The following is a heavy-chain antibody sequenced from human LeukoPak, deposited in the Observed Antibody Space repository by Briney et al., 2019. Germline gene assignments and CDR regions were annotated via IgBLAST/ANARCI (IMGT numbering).Heavy chain of an antibody. Sequence: SETLSLTCTVSGDSINSYYWSWIRQPPGKGLEWLGYIYYRGSANYNPSLKSRVTISIDTSKNQFSLKLSSVTAADTAVYYCARGGGRYCSSASCHLDYWGQGTLVTVSS. J-gene: IGHJ4*02. CDR3: ARGGGRYCSSASCHLDY. V-gene: IGHV4-59*12. CDR1: GDSINSYY. D-gene: IGHD2-2*01. CDR2: IYYRGSA.